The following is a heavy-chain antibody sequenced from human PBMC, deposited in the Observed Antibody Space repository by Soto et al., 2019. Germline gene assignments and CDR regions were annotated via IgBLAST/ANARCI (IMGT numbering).Heavy chain of an antibody. CDR3: ARARGITGTTRNYYYYYMDV. V-gene: IGHV1-69*13. D-gene: IGHD1-20*01. CDR1: GGTFSSYA. J-gene: IGHJ6*03. CDR2: IIPIFGTA. Sequence: ASVKVSCKASGGTFSSYAISWVRQAPGQGLEWMGGIIPIFGTANYAQKFQGRVTITADESTSTAYMELSSLRSEDTAVYYCARARGITGTTRNYYYYYMDVWGKGTTVTVSS.